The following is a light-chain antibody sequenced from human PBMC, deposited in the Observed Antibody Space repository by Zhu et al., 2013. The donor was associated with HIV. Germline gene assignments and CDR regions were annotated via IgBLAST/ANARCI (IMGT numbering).Light chain of an antibody. CDR1: HRVSSAY. V-gene: IGKV3-20*01. J-gene: IGKJ5*01. Sequence: EIVLTQSPGTLSLSPGETATLSCRASHRVSSAYLAWYQQIPGQAPRLLISGTSNRATGIPDRFSGSGSGTDFTLTISGVEPEDFAIYYCQQYDDSPITFGQGTRLEMK. CDR2: GTS. CDR3: QQYDDSPIT.